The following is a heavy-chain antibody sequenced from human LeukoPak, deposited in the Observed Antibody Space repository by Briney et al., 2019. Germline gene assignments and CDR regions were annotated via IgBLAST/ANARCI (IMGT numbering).Heavy chain of an antibody. J-gene: IGHJ4*02. CDR1: GYTFTGYY. D-gene: IGHD3-22*01. CDR2: INPNSGGT. CDR3: ARSPNYYDGSGYYYFFDY. Sequence: ASVKVSCKASGYTFTGYYMHWVRQAPGQGLEWMGWINPNSGGTNYAQKFQGWVTMTRDTSISTAYMELSRLRSDDTAVYYCARSPNYYDGSGYYYFFDYWGQGTLVTVSS. V-gene: IGHV1-2*04.